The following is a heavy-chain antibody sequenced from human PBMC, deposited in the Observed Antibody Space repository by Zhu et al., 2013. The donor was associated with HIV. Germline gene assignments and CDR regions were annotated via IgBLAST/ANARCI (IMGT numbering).Heavy chain of an antibody. CDR2: INPNSGGT. V-gene: IGHV1-2*04. CDR1: GYTFTGYY. J-gene: IGHJ4*02. Sequence: QVQLVQSGAEVKKPGASVKVSCKASGYTFTGYYMHWVRQAPGQGLEWMGWINPNSGGTNYAQKFQGWVTMTRDTSISTAYMELSRLRSDDTAVYYCARDRTLSSSLGEFDYWGQGTLVTVSS. CDR3: ARDRTLSSSLGEFDY. D-gene: IGHD6-13*01.